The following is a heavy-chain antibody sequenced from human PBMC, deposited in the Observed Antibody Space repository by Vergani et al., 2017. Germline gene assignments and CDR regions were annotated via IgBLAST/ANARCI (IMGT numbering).Heavy chain of an antibody. CDR2: IDHTGRP. J-gene: IGHJ6*03. D-gene: IGHD4-11*01. V-gene: IGHV4-34*01. CDR1: GGSFTSYH. CDR3: ARVNTETNGHLYYYYYMDV. Sequence: QVQLQQWGGGLLKPSETLSLTCVVNGGSFTSYHWTWIRQSPGEGLGWVGDIDHTGRPDYNPSLKSRLTMSVDKSRNQFSLTLNSVTATDTAIYFCARVNTETNGHLYYYYYMDVWDQRTAVTVS.